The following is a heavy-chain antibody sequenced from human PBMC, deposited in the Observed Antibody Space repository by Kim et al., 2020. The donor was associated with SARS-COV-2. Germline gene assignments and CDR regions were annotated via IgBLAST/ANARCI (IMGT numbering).Heavy chain of an antibody. CDR3: ARDWDDDSNYGAFDI. CDR1: GFTFSSYA. CDR2: ISYDGSNK. V-gene: IGHV3-30-3*01. Sequence: GGSLRLSCAASGFTFSSYAMHWVRQAPGKGLEWVAVISYDGSNKYYADSVKGRFTISRDNSKNTLYLQMNSLRAEDTAVYYCARDWDDDSNYGAFDIWG. D-gene: IGHD4-4*01. J-gene: IGHJ3*02.